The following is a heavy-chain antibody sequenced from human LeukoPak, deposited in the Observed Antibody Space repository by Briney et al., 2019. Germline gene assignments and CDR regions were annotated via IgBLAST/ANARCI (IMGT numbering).Heavy chain of an antibody. D-gene: IGHD6-19*01. CDR2: MNPNSGNT. CDR3: AREGSSGWYWSTTDYYYGMDV. J-gene: IGHJ6*02. Sequence: GASVKVSCKASGYTFTSYDINWVRQATGQGLEWMGWMNPNSGNTGYAQKFQGRVTMTRNTSISTAYMELSRLRSDDTAVYYCAREGSSGWYWSTTDYYYGMDVWGQGTTVTVSS. CDR1: GYTFTSYD. V-gene: IGHV1-8*01.